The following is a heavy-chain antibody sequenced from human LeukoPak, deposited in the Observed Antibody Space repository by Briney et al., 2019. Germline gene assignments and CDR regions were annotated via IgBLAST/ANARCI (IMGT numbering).Heavy chain of an antibody. CDR3: ARPNITSYYDSRGYDAFDV. CDR2: IYPDDSDT. Sequence: GESLQISCKGSGYRFNAYWIAWVRQMPGKSLEWMGIIYPDDSDTRYSPSFQGQVTISADKSVRTAYLQWSSLKASDTAMYYCARPNITSYYDSRGYDAFDVWGQGTMVTVSS. D-gene: IGHD3-22*01. J-gene: IGHJ3*01. CDR1: GYRFNAYW. V-gene: IGHV5-51*01.